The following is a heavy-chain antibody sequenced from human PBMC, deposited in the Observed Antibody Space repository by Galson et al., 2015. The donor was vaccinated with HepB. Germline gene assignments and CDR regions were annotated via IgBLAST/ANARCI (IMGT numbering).Heavy chain of an antibody. CDR1: GFTFSSYA. J-gene: IGHJ4*02. D-gene: IGHD3-10*01. CDR3: AKEWIGYLHRSHCYFDY. Sequence: SLRLSCAASGFTFSSYAMSWVRQAPGKGLEWVSAISGSGGSTYYADSVKGRFTISRDNSKNTLYLQMNSLRAEDTAVYYCAKEWIGYLHRSHCYFDYWGQGTLVTVSS. CDR2: ISGSGGST. V-gene: IGHV3-23*01.